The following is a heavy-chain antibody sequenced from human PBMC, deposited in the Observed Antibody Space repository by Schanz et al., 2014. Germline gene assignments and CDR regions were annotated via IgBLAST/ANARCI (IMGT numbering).Heavy chain of an antibody. J-gene: IGHJ4*02. CDR2: IYSGIGA. D-gene: IGHD5-12*01. CDR3: ARGIGGYGANNYFDY. V-gene: IGHV3-66*01. Sequence: VQLVESGGGLVQPGGSLRLSCAASGFTFSDHYMDWVRQAPGKGLEWVSVIYSGIGAYYADSVKDRFTVSRDNSKNTVYLQMNRLRAEDTAVYSCARGIGGYGANNYFDYWGQGTLVTVSS. CDR1: GFTFSDHY.